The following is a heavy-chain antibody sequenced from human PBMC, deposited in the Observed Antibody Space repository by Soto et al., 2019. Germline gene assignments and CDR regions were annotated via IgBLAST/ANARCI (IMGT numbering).Heavy chain of an antibody. V-gene: IGHV5-51*01. CDR3: ARQAAVAGAYYYYYGMDV. Sequence: GESLKISCKGSGYSFTSYWIGWVRQMPGKGPEWMGIIYPGDSDTRYSPSFQGQVTISADKSISTAYLQWSSLKASDTAMYYCARQAAVAGAYYYYYGMDVWGQGTTVTVSS. J-gene: IGHJ6*02. CDR1: GYSFTSYW. CDR2: IYPGDSDT. D-gene: IGHD6-19*01.